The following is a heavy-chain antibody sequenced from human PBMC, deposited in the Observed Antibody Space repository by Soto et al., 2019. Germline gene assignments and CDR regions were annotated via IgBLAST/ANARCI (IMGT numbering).Heavy chain of an antibody. V-gene: IGHV1-24*01. Sequence: ASVKVSCKVSGYTLTELSMHWVRQAPGKGLEWMGGFDPEDGETIYAQKFQGRVTMTEDTSTDTAYMELSSLRSEDTAVYYCATRARYGDYVRYFQHWGQGTLVTVSS. CDR3: ATRARYGDYVRYFQH. J-gene: IGHJ1*01. D-gene: IGHD4-17*01. CDR1: GYTLTELS. CDR2: FDPEDGET.